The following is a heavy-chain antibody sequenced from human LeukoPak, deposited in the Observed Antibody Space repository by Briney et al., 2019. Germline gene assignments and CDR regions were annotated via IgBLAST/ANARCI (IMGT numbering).Heavy chain of an antibody. CDR3: ARDFGTTGWHTFDY. CDR2: TYYRSKWYN. D-gene: IGHD6-19*01. Sequence: SQTLSLTCVVSGDSVSSKNGAWNWIRQSPSRGLEWLGWTYYRSKWYNDYAESMEGRMTISQDTSKNQYSLHLNSVTPDDTAVYYCARDFGTTGWHTFDYWGQGTLVTVSS. CDR1: GDSVSSKNGA. J-gene: IGHJ4*02. V-gene: IGHV6-1*01.